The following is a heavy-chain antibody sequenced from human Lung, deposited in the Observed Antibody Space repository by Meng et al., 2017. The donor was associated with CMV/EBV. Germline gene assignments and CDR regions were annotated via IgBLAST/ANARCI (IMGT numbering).Heavy chain of an antibody. J-gene: IGHJ5*02. V-gene: IGHV5-51*01. CDR2: IYPGAPDT. CDR3: ARHVYDSSGFWFGP. CDR1: GYSLHRSW. D-gene: IGHD3-22*01. Sequence: SGYSLHRSWICWARHLTGGGLEWMGIIYPGAPDTRYSPSFPSQVTISAHKSVSTAYLQWSSLKASDTAIYYCARHVYDSSGFWFGPWGQGTLVTVSS.